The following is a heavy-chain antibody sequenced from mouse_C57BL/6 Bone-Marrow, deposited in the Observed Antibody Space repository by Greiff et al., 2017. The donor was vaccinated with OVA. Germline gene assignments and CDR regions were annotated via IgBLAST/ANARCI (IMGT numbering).Heavy chain of an antibody. J-gene: IGHJ1*03. CDR2: IYIGNGYT. CDR3: ARSLITTVVATDWYFDV. CDR1: GYTFTSYG. V-gene: IGHV1-58*01. Sequence: VQLQQSGAELVRPGSSVKMSCKTSGYTFTSYGINWVKQRPGQGLEWIGYIYIGNGYTEYNEKFKGKATLTSDTSSSTAYMQLSSLTSEDSAIYFCARSLITTVVATDWYFDVWGTGTTVTVSS. D-gene: IGHD1-1*01.